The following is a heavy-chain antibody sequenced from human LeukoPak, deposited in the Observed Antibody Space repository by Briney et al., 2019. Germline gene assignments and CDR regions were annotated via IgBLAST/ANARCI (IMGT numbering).Heavy chain of an antibody. CDR3: ARGDIVVVPAARNWFDP. CDR2: INPNSGGT. D-gene: IGHD2-2*01. CDR1: GYTFTGYY. V-gene: IGHV1-2*02. J-gene: IGHJ5*02. Sequence: ASVTVSCKASGYTFTGYYMHWVRQAPGQGLEWMGWINPNSGGTNYAQKFQGRVTMTRDTSISTAYMELSRLRSDDTAVYYCARGDIVVVPAARNWFDPWGQGTLVTVSS.